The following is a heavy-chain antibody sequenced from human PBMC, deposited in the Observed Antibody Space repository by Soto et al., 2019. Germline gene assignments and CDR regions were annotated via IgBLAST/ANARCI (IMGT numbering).Heavy chain of an antibody. CDR2: ISGSGGST. D-gene: IGHD3-22*01. J-gene: IGHJ4*02. Sequence: GGSLRLSCAASGFTFSSYAISWVRQAPGKGLEWVSAISGSGGSTSYADSMKGRFTISRDNSKNTLYLKMNSLRAEDTAVYYCAKESTMIVVPHPLYWGQGTLVTVSS. CDR3: AKESTMIVVPHPLY. CDR1: GFTFSSYA. V-gene: IGHV3-23*01.